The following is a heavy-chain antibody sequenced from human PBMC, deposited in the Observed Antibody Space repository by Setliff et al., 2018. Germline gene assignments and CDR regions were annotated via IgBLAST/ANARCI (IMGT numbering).Heavy chain of an antibody. D-gene: IGHD1-26*01. V-gene: IGHV1-69*05. CDR3: ATDQMPTSGTSAFDI. J-gene: IGHJ3*02. Sequence: SVKVSCKASGGTFNTYVISWVRQAPSQGLEWMGMIIPIFGTSNYAQKFQARVTMTTDESTSTAYMELSSLTSEDPAVYYCATDQMPTSGTSAFDIWGQGTVVTVSS. CDR1: GGTFNTYV. CDR2: IIPIFGTS.